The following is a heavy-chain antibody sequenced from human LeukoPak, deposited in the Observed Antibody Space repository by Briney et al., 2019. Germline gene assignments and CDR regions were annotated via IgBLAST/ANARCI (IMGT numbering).Heavy chain of an antibody. D-gene: IGHD6-13*01. V-gene: IGHV3-30*18. CDR2: ISYDGSNK. CDR1: GFTFSSYG. Sequence: GSLRLSCAASGFTFSSYGMHWVRQAPGKGLEWVAVISYDGSNKYYADSVKGRFTISRDNSKNTLYLQMNSLRAEDTAVYYCAKSHSSGWYYFDYWGQGTLVTVSS. CDR3: AKSHSSGWYYFDY. J-gene: IGHJ4*02.